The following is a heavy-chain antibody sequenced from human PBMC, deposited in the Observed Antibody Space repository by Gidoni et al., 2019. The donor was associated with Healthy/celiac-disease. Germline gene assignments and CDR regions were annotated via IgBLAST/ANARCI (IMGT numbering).Heavy chain of an antibody. CDR3: ARGLPGYCSGGSCYYGWFDP. V-gene: IGHV4-34*01. D-gene: IGHD2-15*01. Sequence: QVQLQQWGAGLLKPSETLSLTCAVSGGSFSGYYWSWIRQPPGKGLEWIGEINHSGSTNYNPSLKSRVTISVDTSKNQFSLKLSSVTAADTAVYYCARGLPGYCSGGSCYYGWFDPWGQGTLVTVSS. CDR1: GGSFSGYY. J-gene: IGHJ5*02. CDR2: INHSGST.